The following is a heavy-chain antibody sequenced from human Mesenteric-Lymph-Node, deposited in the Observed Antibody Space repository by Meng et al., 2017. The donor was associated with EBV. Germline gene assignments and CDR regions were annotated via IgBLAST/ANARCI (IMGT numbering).Heavy chain of an antibody. V-gene: IGHV4-39*01. CDR3: ARQGPSGRTFDY. CDR2: YYNSGST. CDR1: GGSISSSSYY. Sequence: LQLPESGPGLVKPSGTLSLTCTVSGGSISSSSYYWGWIRQPPGKGLEWIGTYYNSGSTHYNPSLKSRVTISVDTSNNQFSLRLISVTAADTAAYYCARQGPSGRTFDYWGQGTLVTVSS. D-gene: IGHD1-26*01. J-gene: IGHJ4*02.